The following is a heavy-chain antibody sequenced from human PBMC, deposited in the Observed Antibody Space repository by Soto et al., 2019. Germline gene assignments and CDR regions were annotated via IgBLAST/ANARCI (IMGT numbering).Heavy chain of an antibody. CDR1: GGSISSSSYY. CDR3: ARRPDILTGYYRHRYFDL. CDR2: IYYSGST. V-gene: IGHV4-39*01. D-gene: IGHD3-9*01. J-gene: IGHJ2*01. Sequence: QLLASGPGLVKPSETLSLTCTVSGGSISSSSYYWGWIRQHPGKGREWIGSIYYSGSTYYNPSLKSRVTISVDTSKNKFSVKLSSVTAADRAVYYCARRPDILTGYYRHRYFDLWGRGTLVTVSS.